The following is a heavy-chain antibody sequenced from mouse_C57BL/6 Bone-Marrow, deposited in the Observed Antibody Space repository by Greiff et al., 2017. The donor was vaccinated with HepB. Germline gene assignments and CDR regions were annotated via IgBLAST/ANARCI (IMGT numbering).Heavy chain of an antibody. D-gene: IGHD1-1*01. Sequence: DVKLVESGGGLVKPGGSLKLSCAASGFTFSDYGMHWVRQAPEKGLEWVAYISSGSSTIYYADTVKGRFTISRDNAKNTLFLQMTSLRSEDTSMDYCARKPVYYYCSRYWYFDVWGTGTTVTVSS. CDR2: ISSGSSTI. V-gene: IGHV5-17*01. J-gene: IGHJ1*03. CDR1: GFTFSDYG. CDR3: ARKPVYYYCSRYWYFDV.